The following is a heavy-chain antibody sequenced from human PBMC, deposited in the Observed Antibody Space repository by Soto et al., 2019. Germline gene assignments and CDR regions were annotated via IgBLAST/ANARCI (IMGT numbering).Heavy chain of an antibody. Sequence: GGSLRLSCAASGFTFSSYWMSWVRQAPGKGLEWVANIKQDGSEKYYVDSVKGRFTIPRDNAKNSLYLQMNSLRAEDTAVYYCARDFDXLLGGLYYGMXVWGQGTTVXVSS. D-gene: IGHD3-9*01. J-gene: IGHJ6*02. CDR1: GFTFSSYW. CDR2: IKQDGSEK. V-gene: IGHV3-7*04. CDR3: ARDFDXLLGGLYYGMXV.